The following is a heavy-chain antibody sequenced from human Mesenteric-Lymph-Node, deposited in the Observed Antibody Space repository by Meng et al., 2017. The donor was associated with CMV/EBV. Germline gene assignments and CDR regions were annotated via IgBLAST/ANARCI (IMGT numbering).Heavy chain of an antibody. V-gene: IGHV3-30*02. D-gene: IGHD5-24*01. J-gene: IGHJ4*02. CDR2: IRYDGSNK. CDR3: AKRGEGNNFRAGVYYFDY. Sequence: GGSLRLSCAASGFTFSSYGMHWVRQAPGKGLEWVAFIRYDGSNKYYADSVKGRFTISRDNSKNTLYLQMNSLRAEDTAVYYCAKRGEGNNFRAGVYYFDYWGQGTLVTVSS. CDR1: GFTFSSYG.